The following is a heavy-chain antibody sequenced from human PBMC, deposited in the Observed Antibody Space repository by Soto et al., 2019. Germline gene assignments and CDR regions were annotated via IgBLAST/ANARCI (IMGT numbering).Heavy chain of an antibody. CDR1: GYNFPTYW. CDR2: IYPGDSDT. V-gene: IGHV5-51*01. D-gene: IGHD3-22*01. J-gene: IGHJ4*02. CDR3: AMDYYDSSGYPVYFDY. Sequence: GESLKVSCKGSGYNFPTYWIGWVRQKPWKGLEWMGIIYPGDSDTRYSPSFQGQVTISSDKSISTAYLQWSSLKASDTAMYYCAMDYYDSSGYPVYFDYWGQGTLVTVSS.